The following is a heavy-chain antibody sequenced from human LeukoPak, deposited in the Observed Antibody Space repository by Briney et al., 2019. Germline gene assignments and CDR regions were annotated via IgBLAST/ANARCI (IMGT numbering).Heavy chain of an antibody. D-gene: IGHD6-13*01. Sequence: GGSLRLSCTVSGFTFSEYGLHWVRQSPDRGLEWLALISYDGNTKHYADSVRGRFTISRDNSKNTLHLQMNSLRPEDTAVHYCALPLPTPSSSWGEGSLDFWGQGALVAVSS. J-gene: IGHJ4*02. CDR2: ISYDGNTK. CDR3: ALPLPTPSSSWGEGSLDF. CDR1: GFTFSEYG. V-gene: IGHV3-30*03.